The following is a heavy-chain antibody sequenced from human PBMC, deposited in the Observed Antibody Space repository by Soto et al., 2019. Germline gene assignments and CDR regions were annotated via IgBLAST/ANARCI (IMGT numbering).Heavy chain of an antibody. CDR1: GYTFTSYG. D-gene: IGHD3-3*01. CDR2: ISAYNGNT. V-gene: IGHV1-18*04. CDR3: ARDGTIFGVVIYYYYGMDV. Sequence: GASVKVSCKASGYTFTSYGISWVRQAPGQGLEWMGWISAYNGNTNYAQKLQGRVTMTTDTSTSTAYMELRSLRSDDTAVYYCARDGTIFGVVIYYYYGMDVWGQGTTVTVSS. J-gene: IGHJ6*02.